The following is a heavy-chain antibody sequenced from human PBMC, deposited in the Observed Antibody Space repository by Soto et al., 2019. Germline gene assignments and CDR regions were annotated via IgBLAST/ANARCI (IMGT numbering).Heavy chain of an antibody. V-gene: IGHV3-23*01. CDR2: SSATGAGT. Sequence: GESLKISCAASGFTFSSYGMTWVRQAPGKGLEWVSFSSATGAGTYYADSVKGRFTISRDNSKNTLYLQMTSLRADDTAVYYCAKDRRAGGNYGFYSDFWGQGALVTVSS. CDR3: AKDRRAGGNYGFYSDF. J-gene: IGHJ4*02. CDR1: GFTFSSYG. D-gene: IGHD1-7*01.